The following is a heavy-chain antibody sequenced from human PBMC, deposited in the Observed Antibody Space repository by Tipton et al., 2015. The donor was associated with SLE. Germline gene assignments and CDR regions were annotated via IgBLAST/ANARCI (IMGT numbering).Heavy chain of an antibody. Sequence: GSLRLSCAASGFTFSSYWMSWVRQAPGKGLEWVANIKQDGSEKYYVDSVKGRFTISRDNSKNTLYLQMNSLRAEDTAVYYCAKDLRIVGPTDGMDVWGQGTTVTVSS. CDR2: IKQDGSEK. V-gene: IGHV3-7*01. D-gene: IGHD1-26*01. CDR3: AKDLRIVGPTDGMDV. J-gene: IGHJ6*02. CDR1: GFTFSSYW.